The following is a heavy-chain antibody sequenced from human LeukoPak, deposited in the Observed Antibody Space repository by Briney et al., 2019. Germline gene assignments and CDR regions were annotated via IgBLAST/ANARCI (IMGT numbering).Heavy chain of an antibody. CDR2: IYYSGST. V-gene: IGHV4-30-4*01. D-gene: IGHD3-3*01. Sequence: SQTLSLTCTVSGGSISSGDYYWSWIRQPPGKGLEWIGYIYYSGSTYYNPSLKSRVTISVDTSKNQFSLKLSSVTAADTAVYYCARGGSYDFWSGYYPGYYFDYWGRGTLVTVSS. CDR3: ARGGSYDFWSGYYPGYYFDY. J-gene: IGHJ4*02. CDR1: GGSISSGDYY.